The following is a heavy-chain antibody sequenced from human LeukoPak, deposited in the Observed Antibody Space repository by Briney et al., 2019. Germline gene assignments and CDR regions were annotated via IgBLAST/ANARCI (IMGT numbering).Heavy chain of an antibody. CDR2: IYYSGST. CDR1: GGSISSSSYY. CDR3: ARLGYYGSGSYSYFDY. V-gene: IGHV4-39*07. Sequence: SETLSLTCTVSGGSISSSSYYWGWIRQPPGKGLEWIGSIYYSGSTYYNPSLKSRVTISVDTSKNQFSLKLSSVTAADTAVYYCARLGYYGSGSYSYFDYWGQGTLVTVSS. J-gene: IGHJ4*02. D-gene: IGHD3-10*01.